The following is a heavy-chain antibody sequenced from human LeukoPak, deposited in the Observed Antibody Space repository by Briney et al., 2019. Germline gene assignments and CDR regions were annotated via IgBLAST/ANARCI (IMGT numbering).Heavy chain of an antibody. CDR3: TRMNAGHAY. CDR2: INHSGYT. V-gene: IGHV4-34*01. J-gene: IGHJ4*02. D-gene: IGHD3-10*01. Sequence: SETLSLTCAVSGVSFNDYYWSWVRQTPGKGLEWIGEINHSGYTNDSPSLKSRVTLSIDTSRKQFSLNLRSVTVADTGIYYCTRMNAGHAYWGPASLVTVSS. CDR1: GVSFNDYY.